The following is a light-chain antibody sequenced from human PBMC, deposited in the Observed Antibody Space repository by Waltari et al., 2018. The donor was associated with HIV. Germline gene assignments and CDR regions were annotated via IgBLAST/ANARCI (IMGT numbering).Light chain of an antibody. CDR3: QSGDNSGPHVV. V-gene: IGLV3-25*03. CDR1: VLSRQS. J-gene: IGLJ2*01. CDR2: RDT. Sequence: SYELTQPPSLSVSPGQTDGITCSGDVLSRQSSYWYRQKPGQAPVMVMYRDTERPSGIPGRFSGSKSGTTVTLTIGGVQAEDEADYYCQSGDNSGPHVVFGGGTTLTVL.